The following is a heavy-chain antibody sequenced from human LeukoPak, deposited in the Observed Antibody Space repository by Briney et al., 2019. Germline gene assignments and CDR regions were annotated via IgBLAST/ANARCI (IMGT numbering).Heavy chain of an antibody. V-gene: IGHV4-39*01. D-gene: IGHD1/OR15-1a*01. CDR3: ARLLNTIDY. J-gene: IGHJ4*02. CDR2: IYYSGST. Sequence: KPSETLSLTCTVSGGSISSSTFYWGWIRQPPGKGLEWIGSIYYSGSTYYNPSLKSRATISVDTSKNQFSLKLSSVTAADTAVYYCARLLNTIDYWGQGTLVTVSS. CDR1: GGSISSSTFY.